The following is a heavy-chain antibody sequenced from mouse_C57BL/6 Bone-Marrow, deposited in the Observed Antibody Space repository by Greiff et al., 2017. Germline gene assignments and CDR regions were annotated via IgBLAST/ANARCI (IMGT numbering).Heavy chain of an antibody. J-gene: IGHJ1*03. D-gene: IGHD1-1*01. CDR2: IYPGSGNT. V-gene: IGHV1-76*01. Sequence: QVQLQQSGAELVRPGASVKLSCKASGHTFTDYYINWVKQRPGQGLEWIARIYPGSGNTYYNEKFKGKATLTAAKSSSTAYMQLSSLTSEDSAVYCCARGDYGSSYWYFDVWGTGTTVTVSS. CDR3: ARGDYGSSYWYFDV. CDR1: GHTFTDYY.